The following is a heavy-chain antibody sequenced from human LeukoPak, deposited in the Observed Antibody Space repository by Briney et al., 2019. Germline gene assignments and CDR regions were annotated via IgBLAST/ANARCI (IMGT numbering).Heavy chain of an antibody. CDR3: AKDAASGYGSDYFDY. Sequence: GGSLRLSCAASGFTFSSYPMNWVRQAPGKGLEWVSLISGGRGSTYYADSVKGRFIISRDNSKNTLYLQMNTLRAEDAALYYCAKDAASGYGSDYFDYWGQGTLVTVSS. V-gene: IGHV3-23*01. D-gene: IGHD1-1*01. CDR2: ISGGRGST. CDR1: GFTFSSYP. J-gene: IGHJ4*02.